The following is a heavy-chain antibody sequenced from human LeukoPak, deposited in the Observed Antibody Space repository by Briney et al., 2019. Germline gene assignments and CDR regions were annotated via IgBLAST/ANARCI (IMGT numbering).Heavy chain of an antibody. D-gene: IGHD6-19*01. Sequence: GGSLRLSCAASGFSFSSYAMSWVLQAPGKGLEWVSVISGSGGSTNYADSVKGRFTISKDDSKNTVDLQMNGLRAEDTAVYYCARLGSGWLFDYWGQGTLVTVSS. CDR1: GFSFSSYA. V-gene: IGHV3-23*01. J-gene: IGHJ4*02. CDR2: ISGSGGST. CDR3: ARLGSGWLFDY.